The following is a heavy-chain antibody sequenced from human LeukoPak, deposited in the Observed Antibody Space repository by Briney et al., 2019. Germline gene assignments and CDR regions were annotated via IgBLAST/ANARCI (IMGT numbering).Heavy chain of an antibody. CDR2: INHSGST. CDR3: ARGRVTGYSYGYHYYYMDV. Sequence: SETLSLTCAVYGGSFSGYYWSWIRQPPGKGLEWIGEINHSGSTNYNPSLKSRVTISVDTSKNQFSLKLSSVTAADTAVYYCARGRVTGYSYGYHYYYMDVWGKGTTVTVSS. V-gene: IGHV4-34*01. D-gene: IGHD5-18*01. J-gene: IGHJ6*03. CDR1: GGSFSGYY.